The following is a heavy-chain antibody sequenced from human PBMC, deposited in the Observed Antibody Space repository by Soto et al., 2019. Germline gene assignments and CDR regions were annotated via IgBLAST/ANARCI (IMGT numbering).Heavy chain of an antibody. D-gene: IGHD6-13*01. CDR3: ARDAAAGLNDY. CDR1: GYTFTSYG. CDR2: ISAYNGTT. V-gene: IGHV1-18*01. Sequence: QVQLVQSGAEVKKPGASVKVSCKASGYTFTSYGISWVRPAPGQRLEWLGWISAYNGTTKHVQKFQGRVTMTTDISTSTAYMELRRLRSDDTAVYYFARDAAAGLNDYWGQGTLVTVST. J-gene: IGHJ4*02.